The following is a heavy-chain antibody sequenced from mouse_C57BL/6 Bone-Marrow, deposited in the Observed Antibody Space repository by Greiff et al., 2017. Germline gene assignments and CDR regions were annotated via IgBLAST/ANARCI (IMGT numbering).Heavy chain of an antibody. D-gene: IGHD2-5*01. CDR3: ARWRSNYFAWFAY. J-gene: IGHJ3*01. V-gene: IGHV7-3*01. CDR2: IRNKANGYTT. Sequence: EVKLQESGGGLVQPGGSLSLSCAASGFTFTDYYMSWVRQPPGKALEWLGFIRNKANGYTTEYSASVKGRFTISRDNSQSILYLQMNALRAEDSATYYCARWRSNYFAWFAYWGQGTLVTVSA. CDR1: GFTFTDYY.